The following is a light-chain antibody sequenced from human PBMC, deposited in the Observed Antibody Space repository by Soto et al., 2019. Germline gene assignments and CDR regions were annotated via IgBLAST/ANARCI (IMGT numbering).Light chain of an antibody. CDR3: TSWTTSTTMI. J-gene: IGLJ2*01. Sequence: QSALTQPASVSGSPGQSITISCTGTSSDIGAYNFVSWYQQHPGKAPKLMLYDVXXRPXGVSNRFSGSKSGNTASLTISGXXXXXXXXYYCTSWTTSTTMIFGGGTKFTVL. CDR2: DVX. CDR1: SSDIGAYNF. V-gene: IGLV2-14*03.